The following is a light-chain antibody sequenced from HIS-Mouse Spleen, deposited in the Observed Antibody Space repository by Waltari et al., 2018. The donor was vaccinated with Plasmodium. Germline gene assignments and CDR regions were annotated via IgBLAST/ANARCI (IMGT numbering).Light chain of an antibody. V-gene: IGLV2-23*03. Sequence: QSALTQPASVSGSPGQSITISCTGTSSDVGSYNLVSWYHQHPAKAPKLMLYAGSKRPSVVSNRFSGSKSGSTACLTISGLQAEDEADYYCCSYAGSSTFVVFGGGTKLTVL. CDR3: CSYAGSSTFVV. CDR1: SSDVGSYNL. J-gene: IGLJ2*01. CDR2: AGS.